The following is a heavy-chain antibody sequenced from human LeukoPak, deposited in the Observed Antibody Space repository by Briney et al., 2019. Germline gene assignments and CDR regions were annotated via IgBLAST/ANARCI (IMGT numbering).Heavy chain of an antibody. J-gene: IGHJ4*02. Sequence: ASVKVSCKASGYTFTSYYMHWVQQAPGQGLEWMGIINPSGGSTSYAQKFQGRVTMTRDTSTSTVYMELSSLRSEDTAVYYCALGVVPAAAEGGFDYWGQGTLVTVS. CDR2: INPSGGST. CDR1: GYTFTSYY. V-gene: IGHV1-46*01. D-gene: IGHD2-2*01. CDR3: ALGVVPAAAEGGFDY.